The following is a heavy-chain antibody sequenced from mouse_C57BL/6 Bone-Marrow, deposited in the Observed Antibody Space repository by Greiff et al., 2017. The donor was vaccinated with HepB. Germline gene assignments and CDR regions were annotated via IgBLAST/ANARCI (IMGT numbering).Heavy chain of an antibody. V-gene: IGHV14-4*01. CDR1: GFNIKDDY. CDR3: TQRVGNYDY. J-gene: IGHJ2*01. Sequence: VQLQQSGAELVRPGASVKLSCTASGFNIKDDYMHWVKQRPEQGLEWIGWIDPENGDTEYASKFQGKATITADTPSNTAYLQLSSLTSEDTAVYYCTQRVGNYDYWGQGTTLTVSS. CDR2: IDPENGDT. D-gene: IGHD2-1*01.